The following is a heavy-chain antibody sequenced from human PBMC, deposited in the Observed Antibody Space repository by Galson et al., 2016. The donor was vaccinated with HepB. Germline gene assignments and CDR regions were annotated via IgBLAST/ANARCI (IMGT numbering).Heavy chain of an antibody. CDR1: GYTFTTYF. CDR2: VNPSVGTT. Sequence: SVKVSCKASGYTFTTYFMHWVRQAPGQGLEWMGIVNPSVGTTTYAQQFQGRVTMTRDTSTSTVYLELSSLRSEDTAVYYCTRYRDPYYYNGMDVWGQGTTVTVSS. CDR3: TRYRDPYYYNGMDV. D-gene: IGHD5-24*01. V-gene: IGHV1-46*03. J-gene: IGHJ6*02.